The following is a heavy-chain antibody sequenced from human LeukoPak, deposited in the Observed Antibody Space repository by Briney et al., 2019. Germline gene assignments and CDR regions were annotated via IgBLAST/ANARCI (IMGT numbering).Heavy chain of an antibody. CDR3: ARGGASGSYAYYGMDV. J-gene: IGHJ6*02. Sequence: PGGSLRLSCAASGFTVSSNYMSWIRQAPGKGLEWVSVIYSGGSTYYADSVKGRFTISRDSSKNTLYLQMNSLRAEDTAVYYCARGGASGSYAYYGMDVWGQGTTVTVSS. CDR1: GFTVSSNY. V-gene: IGHV3-53*01. D-gene: IGHD3-10*01. CDR2: IYSGGST.